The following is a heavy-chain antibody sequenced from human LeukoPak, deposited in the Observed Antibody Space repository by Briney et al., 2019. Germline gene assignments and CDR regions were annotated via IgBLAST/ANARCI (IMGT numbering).Heavy chain of an antibody. D-gene: IGHD6-13*01. Sequence: GGSLRLSCAASGFTFSSYAMHWVRQAPGKGLEWVAVISYDGSNKYYADSVKGRFTISRDNSKNTLYLQMNSLRAEDTAVYYCARDVYSSSWLYYFDYWGQGTLVTVSS. CDR1: GFTFSSYA. CDR3: ARDVYSSSWLYYFDY. J-gene: IGHJ4*02. V-gene: IGHV3-30-3*01. CDR2: ISYDGSNK.